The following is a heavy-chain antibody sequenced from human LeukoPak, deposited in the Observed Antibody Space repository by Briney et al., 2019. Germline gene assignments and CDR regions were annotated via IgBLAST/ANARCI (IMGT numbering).Heavy chain of an antibody. V-gene: IGHV3-23*01. J-gene: IGHJ4*02. Sequence: GGSLRLSCAASGFTFSNYAMTWVRQAPGKGLECVSGINANGGTSYYADCVRGRFTVSRDNSKHTLSLQMNSLRAEDSAIYYCAKTNGYFDYWGQGTLVTVSS. CDR1: GFTFSNYA. CDR2: INANGGTS. CDR3: AKTNGYFDY.